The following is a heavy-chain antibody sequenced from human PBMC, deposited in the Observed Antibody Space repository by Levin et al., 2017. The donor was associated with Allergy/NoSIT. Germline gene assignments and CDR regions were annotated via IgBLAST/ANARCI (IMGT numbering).Heavy chain of an antibody. V-gene: IGHV3-30*04. Sequence: GESLKISCAASGFTFSSYPMHWVRQAPGKGLEWVSVISNDGSKKYYADSVKGRFTISRDNSKNTLYLQVNSLSIEDTAFYYCVSNLLRDSGWYWWGQAPLVTVSS. J-gene: IGHJ4*02. D-gene: IGHD6-19*01. CDR3: VSNLLRDSGWYW. CDR2: ISNDGSKK. CDR1: GFTFSSYP.